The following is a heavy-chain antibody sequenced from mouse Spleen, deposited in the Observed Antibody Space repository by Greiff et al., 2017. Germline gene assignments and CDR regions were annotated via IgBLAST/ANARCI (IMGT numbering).Heavy chain of an antibody. CDR1: GFTFSSYA. Sequence: EVKLVESGGGLVKPGGSLKLSCAASGFTFSSYAMSWVRQTPEKRLEWVATISSGGSYTYYPDSVKGRFTISRDNAKNTLYLQMSSLRSEDTAMYYCARDDFDVWGAGTTVTVSS. CDR3: ARDDFDV. CDR2: ISSGGSYT. V-gene: IGHV5-9-1*01. J-gene: IGHJ1*01.